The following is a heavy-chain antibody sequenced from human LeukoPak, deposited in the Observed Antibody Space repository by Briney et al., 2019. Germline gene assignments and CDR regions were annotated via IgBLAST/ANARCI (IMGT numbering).Heavy chain of an antibody. CDR3: ARGAGSGIDF. CDR2: IHVSSNII. V-gene: IGHV3-48*01. D-gene: IGHD1-26*01. CDR1: GFTFSSYS. J-gene: IGHJ4*02. Sequence: GGSLRLSCAASGFTFSSYSINWVRQAPGKGLEWISYIHVSSNIIFYEYSVKGRLTISRDNAKNSLYLQMNSLRPEDTAVYYCARGAGSGIDFWGLGTLVSVSS.